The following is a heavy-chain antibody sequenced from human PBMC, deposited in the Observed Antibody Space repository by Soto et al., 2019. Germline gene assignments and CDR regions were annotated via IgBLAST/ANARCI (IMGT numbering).Heavy chain of an antibody. J-gene: IGHJ4*02. D-gene: IGHD3-9*01. CDR2: IYWNDDK. CDR1: GFSLSTSGVG. CDR3: AHRAGYDILTGYSHFDY. V-gene: IGHV2-5*01. Sequence: SGPTGEPTQTLTLTCTFSGFSLSTSGVGVGWILQPPGKALEWLALIYWNDDKRYSPSLKSRLTITKDTSKNQLVLTMTNMDPVDTATYYCAHRAGYDILTGYSHFDYWGQGTLVTVSS.